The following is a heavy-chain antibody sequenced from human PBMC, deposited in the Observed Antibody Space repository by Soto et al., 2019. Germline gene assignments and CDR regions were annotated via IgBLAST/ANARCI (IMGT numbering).Heavy chain of an antibody. D-gene: IGHD6-6*01. CDR2: IKQDGSEK. Sequence: EVQLVESGGGLVQPGGSLRLSCAASGFTFSSYWMSWVRQAPGKGLEWVANIKQDGSEKYYVDSVKGRFTISRDNAKNSLYLQMKSLRGEDTAVYYCARAGSSSSQPYYFVYWGQGTLVTVSS. V-gene: IGHV3-7*03. CDR3: ARAGSSSSQPYYFVY. J-gene: IGHJ4*02. CDR1: GFTFSSYW.